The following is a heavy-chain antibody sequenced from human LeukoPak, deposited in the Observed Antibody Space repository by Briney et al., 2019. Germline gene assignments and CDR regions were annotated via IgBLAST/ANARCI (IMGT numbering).Heavy chain of an antibody. CDR2: ISGSGGST. CDR1: GFTFSSYA. V-gene: IGHV3-23*01. J-gene: IGHJ3*02. Sequence: AGGSLRLSCAASGFTFSSYAMSWVRQAPGKGLGWGSAISGSGGSTYYADSEKGRFTISRDNSKNTLYLQMNSLRAEDTAVYYCAKDREVVVVAATTFDIWGQGTMVTVSS. D-gene: IGHD2-15*01. CDR3: AKDREVVVVAATTFDI.